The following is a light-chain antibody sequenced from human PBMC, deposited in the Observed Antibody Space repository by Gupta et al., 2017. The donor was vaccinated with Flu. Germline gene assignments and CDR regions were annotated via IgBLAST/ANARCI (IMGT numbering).Light chain of an antibody. CDR3: ATWDDSLGGHVL. V-gene: IGLV1-47*01. Sequence: QSVLTQPPSASGTPGQRVTISCSCGSSNIGRHYVYWYQQVPGTAPKLLIYRDTQRPSGVPDRFSGSKSGTSASLAIFGLRSEDEADYYCATWDDSLGGHVLFGGGTKVTVL. J-gene: IGLJ3*02. CDR2: RDT. CDR1: SSNIGRHY.